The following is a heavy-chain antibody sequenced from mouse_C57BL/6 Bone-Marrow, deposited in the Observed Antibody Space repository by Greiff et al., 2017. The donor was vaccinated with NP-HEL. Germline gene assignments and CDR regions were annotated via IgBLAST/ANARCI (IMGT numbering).Heavy chain of an antibody. D-gene: IGHD3-1*01. Sequence: EVQGVESGGGLVKPGGSLKLSCAASGFTFSSYAMSWVRQTPEKRLEWVATISDGGSYTYYPDNVKGRFPISRDNAKNNLYLQMSHLKSEDTAMYYCARDRGYGRAMDYWGQGTSVTVSS. CDR1: GFTFSSYA. CDR2: ISDGGSYT. CDR3: ARDRGYGRAMDY. V-gene: IGHV5-4*01. J-gene: IGHJ4*01.